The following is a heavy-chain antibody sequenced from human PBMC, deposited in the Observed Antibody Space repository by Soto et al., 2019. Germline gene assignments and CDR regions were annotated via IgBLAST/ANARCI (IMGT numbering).Heavy chain of an antibody. D-gene: IGHD1-1*01. J-gene: IGHJ6*02. V-gene: IGHV3-30-3*01. Sequence: QVQLVESGGGVVQPGRSLRLSCAASGFTFSSYAMHWVRQAPGKGLEWVAVISYDGSNKYYADSVKSRFTISRDNSKKTLYLQMNSLRAEDTAVYYCARDRLRYNWNEFPYYYSGMDVWGQGTTVTVSS. CDR2: ISYDGSNK. CDR1: GFTFSSYA. CDR3: ARDRLRYNWNEFPYYYSGMDV.